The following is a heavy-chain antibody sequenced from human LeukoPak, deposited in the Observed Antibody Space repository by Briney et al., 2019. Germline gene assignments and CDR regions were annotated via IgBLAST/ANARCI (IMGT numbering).Heavy chain of an antibody. Sequence: GGSLRLSCAASGCTFSSYAMHWVRQAPGKGLEWVAVISYDGSNKYYADSVKGRFTISKDNSKNTLYLRMNSLRAEDTAVYYCARDWADIVVVVAATGGFDYWGQGTLVTVSS. D-gene: IGHD2-15*01. CDR3: ARDWADIVVVVAATGGFDY. CDR1: GCTFSSYA. V-gene: IGHV3-30*04. CDR2: ISYDGSNK. J-gene: IGHJ4*02.